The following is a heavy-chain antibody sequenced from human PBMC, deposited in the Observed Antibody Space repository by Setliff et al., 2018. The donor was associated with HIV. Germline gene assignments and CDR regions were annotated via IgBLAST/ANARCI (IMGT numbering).Heavy chain of an antibody. J-gene: IGHJ6*03. CDR3: ARCYYNLWSGYPLDYMDV. D-gene: IGHD3-3*01. CDR2: IYTSGST. Sequence: ETLSLTCTASGGSISSHYWSWIRQPPGKGLEWIGHIYTSGSTNYTPSLKSRVTMSVGTSKNQFSLKLSSVTAADTAVYYCARCYYNLWSGYPLDYMDVWGKGTTVTVSS. V-gene: IGHV4-4*08. CDR1: GGSISSHY.